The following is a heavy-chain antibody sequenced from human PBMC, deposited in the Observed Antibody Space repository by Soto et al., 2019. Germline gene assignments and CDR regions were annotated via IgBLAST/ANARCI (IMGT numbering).Heavy chain of an antibody. CDR1: GGSISSSSYY. Sequence: QLLESGPGLVKPSETLSLTCTVSGGSISSSSYYWGWIRQPPGKGLEWIGSIYYSGSTYYNPSLKSRVTISVDTSKNQFSLKLSSVTAADTAVYYCARMRLRLVRSYYFDYWGQGTLVTVSS. J-gene: IGHJ4*02. CDR2: IYYSGST. V-gene: IGHV4-39*01. CDR3: ARMRLRLVRSYYFDY. D-gene: IGHD6-19*01.